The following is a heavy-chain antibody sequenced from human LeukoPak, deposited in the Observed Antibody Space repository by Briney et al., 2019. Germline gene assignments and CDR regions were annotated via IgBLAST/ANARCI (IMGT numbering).Heavy chain of an antibody. J-gene: IGHJ6*02. CDR1: GGSFSGYY. D-gene: IGHD6-19*01. Sequence: SETLSLTCAVYGGSFSGYYWSWIRQPPGKGLEWIGEINHSGSTNYNPFLKSRVTISVDTSKNQFSLKLSSVTAADTAVYYCASPIIAVAGTDYYGMDVWGQGTTVTVSS. V-gene: IGHV4-34*01. CDR2: INHSGST. CDR3: ASPIIAVAGTDYYGMDV.